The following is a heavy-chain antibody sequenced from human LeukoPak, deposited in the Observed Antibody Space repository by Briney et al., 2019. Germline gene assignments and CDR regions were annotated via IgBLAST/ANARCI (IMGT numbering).Heavy chain of an antibody. Sequence: GASAKVSCKASGYTFTSYYMHWVRQAPGQGLEWMGIINPSGGSTSYAQKFQGRVTMTRDTSTSTVYMELSSLRSEDTAVYYCARSLVVVPAAIEVGWFDPWGQGTLVTVSS. D-gene: IGHD2-2*01. J-gene: IGHJ5*02. CDR1: GYTFTSYY. V-gene: IGHV1-46*01. CDR2: INPSGGST. CDR3: ARSLVVVPAAIEVGWFDP.